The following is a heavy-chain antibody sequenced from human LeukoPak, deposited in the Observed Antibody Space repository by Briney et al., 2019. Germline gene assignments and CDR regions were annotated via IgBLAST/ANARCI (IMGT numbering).Heavy chain of an antibody. Sequence: GGSLRLSCAASGFTFSSFEMNWVRQAPGKGLVWVSRINTDGSSTTYADSVKGRFTISRDNAKNTLYLQMNSLRDEDTAVYYCARTRIAVAGGPFDYWGQGTLVTVSS. J-gene: IGHJ4*02. CDR3: ARTRIAVAGGPFDY. D-gene: IGHD6-19*01. V-gene: IGHV3-74*01. CDR1: GFTFSSFE. CDR2: INTDGSST.